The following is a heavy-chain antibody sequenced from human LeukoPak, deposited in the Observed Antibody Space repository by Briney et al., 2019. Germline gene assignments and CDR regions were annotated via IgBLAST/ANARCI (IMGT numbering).Heavy chain of an antibody. Sequence: GGSLRLSCAASGFTFGSYAMHWVRQAPGKGLEWVAFISYDGSNKYYADSVKGRLAISRDNSKNTLSLQVNSLRPEDTAIYYCARQGSDSSGYYGDCWGQGTLVTVSS. V-gene: IGHV3-30*09. CDR2: ISYDGSNK. J-gene: IGHJ4*02. D-gene: IGHD3-22*01. CDR3: ARQGSDSSGYYGDC. CDR1: GFTFGSYA.